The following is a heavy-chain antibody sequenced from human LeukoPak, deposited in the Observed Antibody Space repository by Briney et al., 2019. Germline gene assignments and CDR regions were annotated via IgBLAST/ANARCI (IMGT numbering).Heavy chain of an antibody. J-gene: IGHJ4*02. Sequence: GGSLRLSCAASGFTFSSYGMHWVRQAPGKGLEWVAVISYDGSNKYYADSVKGRFTISRDNSKNTLYLQMNSLRAEDTAVYYCAKDGGWLQLNPLYYFDYWGQGTLVTVSS. CDR3: AKDGGWLQLNPLYYFDY. D-gene: IGHD5-24*01. CDR1: GFTFSSYG. CDR2: ISYDGSNK. V-gene: IGHV3-30*18.